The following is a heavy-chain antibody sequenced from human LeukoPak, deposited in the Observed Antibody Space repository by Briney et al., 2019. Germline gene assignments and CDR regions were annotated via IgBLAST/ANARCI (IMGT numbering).Heavy chain of an antibody. CDR1: GYTFTGYY. V-gene: IGHV1-2*02. CDR3: ARAVSSSSSGPAYYFDY. CDR2: INPNSGGT. Sequence: ASVKVSCKASGYTFTGYYMHWVRQAPGQGLEWMGWINPNSGGTNYAQKFQGRVTMTRDTSISTAYMELSRLRSDDTAVYYCARAVSSSSSGPAYYFDYWGQGTLVTVSS. D-gene: IGHD6-6*01. J-gene: IGHJ4*02.